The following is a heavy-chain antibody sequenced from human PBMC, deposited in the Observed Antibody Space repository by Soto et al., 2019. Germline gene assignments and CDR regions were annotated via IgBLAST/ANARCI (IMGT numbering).Heavy chain of an antibody. CDR1: GGSISSSSYY. Sequence: SETLSLTCTVSGGSISSSSYYWGWIRQPPGKGLEWIGSIYYSGSTYYNPSLKSRVTISVDTSKNQFSLKLSSVTAADTAVYYCASPPHCSGGSCYSKTDYWGQGTLVTVSS. CDR3: ASPPHCSGGSCYSKTDY. D-gene: IGHD2-15*01. J-gene: IGHJ4*02. V-gene: IGHV4-39*01. CDR2: IYYSGST.